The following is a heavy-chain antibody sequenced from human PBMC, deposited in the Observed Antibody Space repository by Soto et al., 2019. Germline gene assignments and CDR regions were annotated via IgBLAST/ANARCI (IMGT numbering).Heavy chain of an antibody. CDR2: SIPMLVTT. V-gene: IGHV1-69*06. J-gene: IGHJ4*02. Sequence: QVQLVQSAAEVKKPGSSVRVSCKASGGTFSSYAISWVRQAPGQGLEWMGHSIPMLVTTTYAQKFLGRVTITADTSTSTAYMELSSLTSADTALYYCAREGYTSSYIYSFLDSWGQGTLVTVSS. CDR1: GGTFSSYA. D-gene: IGHD6-6*01. CDR3: AREGYTSSYIYSFLDS.